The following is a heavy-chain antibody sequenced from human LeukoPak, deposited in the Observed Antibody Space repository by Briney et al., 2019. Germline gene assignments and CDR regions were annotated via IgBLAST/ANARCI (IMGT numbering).Heavy chain of an antibody. D-gene: IGHD2-15*01. CDR1: GFTFSSYW. J-gene: IGHJ4*02. CDR3: AREPGYCSGGSCYIFDY. CDR2: ISSSGNTI. V-gene: IGHV3-11*01. Sequence: GGSLRLSCAASGFTFSSYWMSWIRQAPGKGLEWVSYISSSGNTIYYADSVKGRFTISRDNAKNSLYLQMNSLRAEDTAVYYCAREPGYCSGGSCYIFDYWGQGTLVTVSS.